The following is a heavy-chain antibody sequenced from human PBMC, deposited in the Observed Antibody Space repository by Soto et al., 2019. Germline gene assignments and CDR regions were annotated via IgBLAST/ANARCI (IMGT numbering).Heavy chain of an antibody. CDR3: ATNYGSGSTHFDH. CDR2: FIPMVAMS. CDR1: GGTFSSYT. Sequence: QVLLVQSGAEVKKPGSSVKVSCTASGGTFSSYTISWVRQAPGQGPEWMGRFIPMVAMSDYARRFQGRVTXTXDXXTSTVYMQLHSLRSEDTAVYYCATNYGSGSTHFDHWGQGPLVTVSS. V-gene: IGHV1-69*02. D-gene: IGHD3-10*01. J-gene: IGHJ4*02.